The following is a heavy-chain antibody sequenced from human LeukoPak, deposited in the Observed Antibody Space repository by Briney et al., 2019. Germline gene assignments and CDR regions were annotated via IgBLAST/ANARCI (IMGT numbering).Heavy chain of an antibody. Sequence: ASVKVSCKASGYTFTSYHMHWVRQAPGQGLEWMGEINLSGGSTTYAQKFQGRVTMTSDTSTSTVYMELSSVRSEDTAVYYCARDYVDDIPMIKDYWGQGTLVTVSS. CDR2: INLSGGST. CDR3: ARDYVDDIPMIKDY. V-gene: IGHV1-46*01. J-gene: IGHJ4*02. D-gene: IGHD2-8*01. CDR1: GYTFTSYH.